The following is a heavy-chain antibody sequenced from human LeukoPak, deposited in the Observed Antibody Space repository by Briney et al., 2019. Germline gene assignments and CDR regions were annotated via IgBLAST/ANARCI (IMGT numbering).Heavy chain of an antibody. J-gene: IGHJ4*02. V-gene: IGHV3-74*01. Sequence: GGSLRLSCAASGFTVSSNYMSWVRQAPGKGLEWVSRINSDGSSTSYADSVKGRFTISRDNAKNTLYLQMNSLRAEDTAVYYCVRGSGSYYNFDYWGQGTLVSVSS. CDR1: GFTVSSNY. D-gene: IGHD3-10*01. CDR3: VRGSGSYYNFDY. CDR2: INSDGSST.